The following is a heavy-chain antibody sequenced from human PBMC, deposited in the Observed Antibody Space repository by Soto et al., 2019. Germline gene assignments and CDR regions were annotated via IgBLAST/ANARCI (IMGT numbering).Heavy chain of an antibody. Sequence: GGSLRLSCAASGFTFSSYGMHWVRQAPGKGLEWVAVIWYDGSNKYYADSVKGRFTISRDNSKNTLYLQMNSLRAEDTAVYYCARDVELYYYYMDVWGKGTTVTVSS. V-gene: IGHV3-33*01. J-gene: IGHJ6*03. D-gene: IGHD1-7*01. CDR2: IWYDGSNK. CDR3: ARDVELYYYYMDV. CDR1: GFTFSSYG.